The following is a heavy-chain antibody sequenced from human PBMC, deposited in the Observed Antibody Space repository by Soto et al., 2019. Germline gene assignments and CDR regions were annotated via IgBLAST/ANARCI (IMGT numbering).Heavy chain of an antibody. CDR1: GFTFSSYD. D-gene: IGHD3-10*01. V-gene: IGHV3-13*01. CDR3: ARDRMVRGVYYYYYYGMDV. Sequence: GGSLRLSCAASGFTFSSYDMHWVRQATGKGLEWVSAIGTAGDTYYPGSVKGRFTISRENAKNSLYLQMNSLRAEDTAVYYCARDRMVRGVYYYYYYGMDVWGQGTTVTVSS. CDR2: IGTAGDT. J-gene: IGHJ6*02.